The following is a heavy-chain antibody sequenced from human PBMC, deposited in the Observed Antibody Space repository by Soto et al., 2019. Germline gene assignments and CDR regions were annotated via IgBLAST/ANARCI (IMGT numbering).Heavy chain of an antibody. CDR3: AKGGQQLVPGRFDH. CDR1: GFTFDDYA. D-gene: IGHD6-13*01. Sequence: SLRLSCAPSGFTFDDYAMHWVRPAPGKGLEGDSGISWNSGSKAYANSVKARFTISTDNDKNSLFLQMTGLIAEDTSWDYCAKGGQQLVPGRFDHWREGTLVTVSA. CDR2: ISWNSGSK. J-gene: IGHJ4*02. V-gene: IGHV3-9*01.